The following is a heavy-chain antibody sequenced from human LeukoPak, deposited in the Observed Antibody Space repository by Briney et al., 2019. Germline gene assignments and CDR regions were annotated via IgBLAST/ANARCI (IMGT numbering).Heavy chain of an antibody. V-gene: IGHV3-21*01. CDR2: ISSSSSYI. CDR1: GFTFSSYS. Sequence: PGGSLRLSCAASGFTFSSYSMNWVRQAPGKGLEWVPSISSSSSYIYYADSVKGRFTISRDNAKNSLYLQMNSLRAEDTAVYYCARDRADDDSSGYIYRDFAYWGQGNLVTVSP. D-gene: IGHD3-22*01. CDR3: ARDRADDDSSGYIYRDFAY. J-gene: IGHJ4*02.